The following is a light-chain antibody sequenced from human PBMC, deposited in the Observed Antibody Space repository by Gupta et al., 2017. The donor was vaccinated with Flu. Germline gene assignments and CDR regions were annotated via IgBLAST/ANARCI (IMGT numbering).Light chain of an antibody. J-gene: IGKJ2*01. Sequence: DIQMTQFPSTLSASVGDRVTITCRASQSISSLLAWYQQKPGKAPKILIYKTSSLKSGVPSRFSGSGSGTEFTLTINSLQPDDSATYDDQFQHTFGQGTKLEIK. CDR3: QFQHT. CDR1: QSISSL. CDR2: KTS. V-gene: IGKV1-5*03.